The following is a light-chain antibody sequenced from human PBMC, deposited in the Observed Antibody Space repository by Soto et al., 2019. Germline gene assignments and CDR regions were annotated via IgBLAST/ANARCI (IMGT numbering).Light chain of an antibody. CDR1: SSDVGSYNL. CDR3: QSYDISLHNYV. J-gene: IGLJ1*01. V-gene: IGLV2-14*02. CDR2: EVT. Sequence: SVLTQPASLSGSPGQSITISCTGTSSDVGSYNLVSWYQQYPGKAPKLMIYEVTERPSGVPDRFSGSKSGTSASLAITRLQAEDEADYYCQSYDISLHNYVFGTGTKVT.